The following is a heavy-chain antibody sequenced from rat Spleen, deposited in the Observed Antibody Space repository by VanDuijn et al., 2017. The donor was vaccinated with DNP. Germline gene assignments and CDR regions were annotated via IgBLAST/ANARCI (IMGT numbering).Heavy chain of an antibody. CDR1: GFSLTSYS. J-gene: IGHJ3*01. Sequence: QVQLKESGPGLVQPSQTLSLTCTVSGFSLTSYSVHWVRQPPGKGLEWIAAMSIGGSSYFNSALKSRLSISRDTSKSQVFLNMDSLQTEDTAIYFCSRGDWFAYWGQGTLVTVSS. V-gene: IGHV2-6*01. CDR2: MSIGGSS. CDR3: SRGDWFAY.